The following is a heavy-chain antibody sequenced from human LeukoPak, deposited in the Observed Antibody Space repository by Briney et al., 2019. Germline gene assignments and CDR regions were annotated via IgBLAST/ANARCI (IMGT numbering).Heavy chain of an antibody. V-gene: IGHV3-30-3*01. J-gene: IGHJ4*02. Sequence: GGSLRLSCAASGFTFSSYAMHWVRQAPGKGLEWVAVISYDGSNKYYADSVKGRFTISRDNSKNTLYLQMNSLRAEDTAVYYCARGAGGDHEISFDADYWGQGTLVTVSS. D-gene: IGHD2-21*01. CDR2: ISYDGSNK. CDR1: GFTFSSYA. CDR3: ARGAGGDHEISFDADY.